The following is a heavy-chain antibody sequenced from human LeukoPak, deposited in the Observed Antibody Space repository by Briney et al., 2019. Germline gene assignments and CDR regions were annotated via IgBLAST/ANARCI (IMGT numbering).Heavy chain of an antibody. D-gene: IGHD1-7*01. Sequence: GGSLRLSCAASGFTFGGYGMHWVRQAPGKGLEWVAVISFDASLEYYADSVKGRFTISRDNSKNTLYLQMNSLKPEDTAVYYCAKQEIGTTWSVGYWGQGTLVTVSS. CDR2: ISFDASLE. V-gene: IGHV3-30*18. CDR1: GFTFGGYG. CDR3: AKQEIGTTWSVGY. J-gene: IGHJ4*02.